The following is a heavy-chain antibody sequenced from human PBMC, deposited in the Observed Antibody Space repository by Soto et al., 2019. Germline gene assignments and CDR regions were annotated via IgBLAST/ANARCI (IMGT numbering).Heavy chain of an antibody. V-gene: IGHV3-23*01. CDR3: ARFFGSGFDY. Sequence: PGGSLRLSCAASGFTFSSYAMSWVRQAPGKGLEWVSAISGGGGSTYYADSVKGRFTISRDNSKNTLDLQMNSLRAEDTAVYYCARFFGSGFDYWGQGTLVTVSS. CDR1: GFTFSSYA. J-gene: IGHJ4*02. D-gene: IGHD6-19*01. CDR2: ISGGGGST.